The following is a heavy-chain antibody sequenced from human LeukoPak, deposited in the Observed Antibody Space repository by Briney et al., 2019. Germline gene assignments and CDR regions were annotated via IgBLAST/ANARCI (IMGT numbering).Heavy chain of an antibody. Sequence: SETLSLTCTVSGDSISSYYWSWIRQPPGKGLEWIGYISYSGSTNYNPSLKSRVTISVDTSKNQFSLMLSSVTAADTAVYYCARVAGAVFDAFDIWGQGTMVTVSS. J-gene: IGHJ3*02. CDR3: ARVAGAVFDAFDI. V-gene: IGHV4-59*08. D-gene: IGHD1-26*01. CDR2: ISYSGST. CDR1: GDSISSYY.